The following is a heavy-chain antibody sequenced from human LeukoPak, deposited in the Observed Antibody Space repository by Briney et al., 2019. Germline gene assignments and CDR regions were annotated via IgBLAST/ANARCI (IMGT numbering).Heavy chain of an antibody. V-gene: IGHV3-53*01. CDR1: GFTVSSNY. J-gene: IGHJ4*02. Sequence: GGSLRLSCAASGFTVSSNYMSWVRQAPGKGLEWVSVIYSGGSTYYADSVKGRFTISRDNSKNTLYLQMNSLRAEDTAVYYCARRYSSSWYFDYWGQGTLVTVSS. CDR2: IYSGGST. CDR3: ARRYSSSWYFDY. D-gene: IGHD6-13*01.